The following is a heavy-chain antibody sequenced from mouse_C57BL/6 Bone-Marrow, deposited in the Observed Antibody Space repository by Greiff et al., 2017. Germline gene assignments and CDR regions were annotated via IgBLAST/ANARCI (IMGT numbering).Heavy chain of an antibody. CDR1: GFNIKDDY. Sequence: VQLQQSGAELVRPGASVKLSCTASGFNIKDDYMHWVKQRPEQGLEWIGWIDPENGDTEYASKFQGKATITADTSSNTAYLQLSRLTSEDTAVYYCTTGGYSWFAYWGQGTLVTVSA. V-gene: IGHV14-4*01. J-gene: IGHJ3*01. CDR3: TTGGYSWFAY. D-gene: IGHD2-14*01. CDR2: IDPENGDT.